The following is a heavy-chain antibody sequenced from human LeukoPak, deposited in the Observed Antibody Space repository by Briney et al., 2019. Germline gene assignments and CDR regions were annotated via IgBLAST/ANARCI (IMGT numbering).Heavy chain of an antibody. CDR2: ISGSDGTT. CDR1: GFTFSSYA. Sequence: GGSLRLSCAASGFTFSSYAMTWVRQAPGKGLEWVSAISGSDGTTYYADSAKGRFTISRDNSKNTLSLQMNSLRAEDTAVYFCARGPYSYDSSGAFDIWGQGTMVTVSS. D-gene: IGHD3-22*01. V-gene: IGHV3-23*01. CDR3: ARGPYSYDSSGAFDI. J-gene: IGHJ3*02.